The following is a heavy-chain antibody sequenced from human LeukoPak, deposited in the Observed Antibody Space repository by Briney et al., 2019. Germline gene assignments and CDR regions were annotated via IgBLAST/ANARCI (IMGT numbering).Heavy chain of an antibody. CDR3: ARETSQKGAHYMDV. CDR1: GGSISSFY. J-gene: IGHJ6*03. V-gene: IGHV4-59*01. D-gene: IGHD3-16*01. CDR2: IYYSGST. Sequence: SETLSLTCSVSGGSISSFYWNWIRQPPGKGLEWIGYIYYSGSTNYNPSLKSRVTISVDTSKNQFSLKLSSVTAADTAVYYCARETSQKGAHYMDVWGKGTTVTISS.